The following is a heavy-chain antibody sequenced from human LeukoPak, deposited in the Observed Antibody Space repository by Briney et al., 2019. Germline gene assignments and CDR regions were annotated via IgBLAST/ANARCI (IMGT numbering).Heavy chain of an antibody. CDR2: IYYSGST. CDR1: GGSISSYY. D-gene: IGHD3-9*01. Sequence: SETLSLTCTVSGGSISSYYWSWIRQPPGKGLEWIGYIYYSGSTNYNPSLKSRVTISVDTSKNQFSLKLSSVTAADTAVYYCARTDAYYDILTGDYYYYGMDAWGQGTTVTVSS. J-gene: IGHJ6*02. CDR3: ARTDAYYDILTGDYYYYGMDA. V-gene: IGHV4-59*01.